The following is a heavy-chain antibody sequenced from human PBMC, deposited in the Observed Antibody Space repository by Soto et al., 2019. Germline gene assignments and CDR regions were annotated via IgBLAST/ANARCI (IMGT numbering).Heavy chain of an antibody. CDR2: ISAYNGNT. Sequence: VQLVQSGAEVKKPGASVKVSCKASGYTFTSYGISWVRQAPGQGLEWMGWISAYNGNTNYAQKLQGRVTMTTDTSTSTAYMELRSLRSDDTAVYYCARDRSAEQQLVFGGYYYGMDVWGQGTTVTVSS. V-gene: IGHV1-18*01. J-gene: IGHJ6*02. CDR3: ARDRSAEQQLVFGGYYYGMDV. CDR1: GYTFTSYG. D-gene: IGHD6-13*01.